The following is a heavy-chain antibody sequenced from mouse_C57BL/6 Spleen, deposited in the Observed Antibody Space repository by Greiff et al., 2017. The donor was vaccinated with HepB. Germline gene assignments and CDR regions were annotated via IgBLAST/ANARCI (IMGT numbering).Heavy chain of an antibody. V-gene: IGHV1-26*01. Sequence: VQLQQSGPELVKPGASVKISCKASGYTFTDYYMNWVKQSHGKSLEWIGDINPNNGGTSYNQKFKGKATLTVDKSSSTAYMELRSLTSEDSAVYYCARAISDYWGQGTSVTVSS. CDR2: INPNNGGT. CDR3: ARAISDY. J-gene: IGHJ4*01. CDR1: GYTFTDYY.